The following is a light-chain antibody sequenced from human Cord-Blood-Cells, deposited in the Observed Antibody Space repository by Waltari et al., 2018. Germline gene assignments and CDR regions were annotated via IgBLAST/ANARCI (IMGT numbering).Light chain of an antibody. CDR3: QQYDNLPLT. V-gene: IGKV1-33*01. J-gene: IGKJ3*01. CDR1: QDISNY. Sequence: DIQITHSPSSLSASVGDRVTITCQASQDISNYLNWYQQKPGKAPKLLIYDASNLETGVPSRFSGSGSGTDFTFTISSLQPEDIATYYCQQYDNLPLTFGPGTKVDIK. CDR2: DAS.